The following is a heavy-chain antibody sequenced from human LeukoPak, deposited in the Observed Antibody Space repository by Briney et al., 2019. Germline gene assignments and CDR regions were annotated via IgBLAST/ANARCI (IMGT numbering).Heavy chain of an antibody. Sequence: GGSLRLSCTASGFTFSSYTMSWVRQAPGKGLKWVSTITTGGPNTYYADSVKGRFTVSRDDSKNTLYLQMNSLRAEDTAVYYCAKDGGLWVSAHWGGSWGRGTLVTVSS. J-gene: IGHJ5*02. V-gene: IGHV3-23*01. D-gene: IGHD7-27*01. CDR1: GFTFSSYT. CDR3: AKDGGLWVSAHWGGS. CDR2: ITTGGPNT.